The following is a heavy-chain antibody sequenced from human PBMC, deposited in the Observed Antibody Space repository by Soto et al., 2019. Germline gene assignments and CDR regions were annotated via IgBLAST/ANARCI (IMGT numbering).Heavy chain of an antibody. V-gene: IGHV3-23*01. CDR1: GFTFSSYA. J-gene: IGHJ4*02. CDR3: AKDEGFRFLEWFFDY. D-gene: IGHD3-3*01. CDR2: ISGSGGST. Sequence: GGSLRLSCAASGFTFSSYAMSWVRQAPGKGLEWVSAISGSGGSTCYADSVKGRFTISRDNSKNTLYLQMNSLRAEDTAVYYCAKDEGFRFLEWFFDYWGQGTLVTVSS.